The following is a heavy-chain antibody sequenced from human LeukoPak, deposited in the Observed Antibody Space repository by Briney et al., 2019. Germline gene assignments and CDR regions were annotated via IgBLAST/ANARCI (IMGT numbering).Heavy chain of an antibody. CDR1: GFTFSSYS. D-gene: IGHD3-10*01. V-gene: IGHV3-48*01. CDR2: ISSSSSTI. Sequence: GALRLSCAASGFTFSSYSMNWVRQAPGKGLEWVSYISSSSSTIYYADSVKGRFTISRDNAKNSLYLQMNSLRAEDTAVYYCARIRPYYYGSGSWGYFDYWGQGTLVTVSS. J-gene: IGHJ4*02. CDR3: ARIRPYYYGSGSWGYFDY.